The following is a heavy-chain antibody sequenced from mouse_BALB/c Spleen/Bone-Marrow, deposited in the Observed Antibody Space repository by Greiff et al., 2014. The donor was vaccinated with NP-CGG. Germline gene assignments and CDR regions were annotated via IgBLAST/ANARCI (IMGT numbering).Heavy chain of an antibody. CDR3: TREREGDGYYDFDY. V-gene: IGHV2-9*02. Sequence: VQLQQSGPGLVAPSQSLTITCTVSGFSLASYGIHWVRQPPGKGLEWLGVIWAGGATNYNSALMSRLSISKDNSKSQVFLKMNSLQIDDIAMFYCTREREGDGYYDFDYWGQGTIFTVSS. D-gene: IGHD2-3*01. CDR2: IWAGGAT. CDR1: GFSLASYG. J-gene: IGHJ2*01.